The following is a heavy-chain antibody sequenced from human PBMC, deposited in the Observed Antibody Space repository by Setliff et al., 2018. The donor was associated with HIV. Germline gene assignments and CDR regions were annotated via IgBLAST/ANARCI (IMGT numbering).Heavy chain of an antibody. D-gene: IGHD6-6*01. J-gene: IGHJ4*02. Sequence: LKISCKGSGYSFTSYWVGWVRQMPGKGLEWMGIIYPGDSDTRYSPSFQGQVTISADKSISTAYLQWSSLKASDTAMYYCARQGQLVPPPFDYWGQGTLVTVSS. CDR2: IYPGDSDT. CDR3: ARQGQLVPPPFDY. V-gene: IGHV5-51*01. CDR1: GYSFTSYW.